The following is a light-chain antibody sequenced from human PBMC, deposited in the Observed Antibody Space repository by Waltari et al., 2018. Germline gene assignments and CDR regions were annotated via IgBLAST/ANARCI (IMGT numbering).Light chain of an antibody. CDR3: QHYKNLPVS. CDR2: HTS. CDR1: QSVSIY. Sequence: IVLTQSPGTLSLSPGERATLSCRASQSVSIYLAWYQQKPGQAPRLLIYHTSTRATGIPDRFSGSGSGTDCSLTISGLEPEDFAVYYCQHYKNLPVSFGQGTRVEIK. J-gene: IGKJ1*01. V-gene: IGKV3-20*01.